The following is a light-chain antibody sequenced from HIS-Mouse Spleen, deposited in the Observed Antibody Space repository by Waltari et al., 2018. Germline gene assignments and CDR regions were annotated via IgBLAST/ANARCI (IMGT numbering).Light chain of an antibody. CDR2: EVS. CDR3: SSYAGSNNSV. V-gene: IGLV2-8*01. CDR1: SSDVGGYTY. Sequence: QSALTQPPSASGSPGQSVTISCTGTSSDVGGYTYVSWYQQHPGKAPKLMIYEVSKRPSGVPDRFSGSKSGNTASLTVSGLQAEDEADYYCSSYAGSNNSVFGGGTKLTVL. J-gene: IGLJ2*01.